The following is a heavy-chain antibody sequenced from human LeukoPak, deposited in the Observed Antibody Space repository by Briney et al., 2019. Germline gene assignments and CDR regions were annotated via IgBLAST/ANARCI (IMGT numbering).Heavy chain of an antibody. CDR1: GFTFSTYL. V-gene: IGHV3-74*03. Sequence: GGSLRLSCAASGFTFSTYLMHWVRQAPGKGLVWVSRINTDGSITTYADSVKGRFTISRDNAKNTLYLQMNSLRNEDTAVYYCASLGTLVPWGQGTLVTVSS. J-gene: IGHJ5*02. D-gene: IGHD3-9*01. CDR3: ASLGTLVP. CDR2: INTDGSIT.